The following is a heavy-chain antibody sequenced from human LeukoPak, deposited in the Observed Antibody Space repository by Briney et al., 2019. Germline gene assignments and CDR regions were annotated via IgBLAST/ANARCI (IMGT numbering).Heavy chain of an antibody. J-gene: IGHJ4*02. CDR1: GFTFSRYW. CDR2: INSDGGST. Sequence: PGGSLRLSCAASGFTFSRYWMHWVRQAPGKGLVWVSRINSDGGSTSYADSVKGRFTISRDHTKNTLYLKMNSLRAEDTAVYYCASGEYLGYCSGGSCPPAGDWGQATLVTVSS. D-gene: IGHD2-15*01. CDR3: ASGEYLGYCSGGSCPPAGD. V-gene: IGHV3-74*01.